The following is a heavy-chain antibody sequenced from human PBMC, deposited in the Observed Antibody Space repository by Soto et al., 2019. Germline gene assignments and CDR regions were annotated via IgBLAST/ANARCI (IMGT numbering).Heavy chain of an antibody. CDR2: INHSGST. J-gene: IGHJ6*02. D-gene: IGHD4-17*01. V-gene: IGHV4-34*01. CDR3: ARCYTVTPDGNYYYYGMDV. CDR1: GGSFSSYY. Sequence: SGTLSLTSAVCGGSFSSYYLSWIRKQTGKGLEWIGEINHSGSTNYNPSLKSRVTISVDTSKNQFSLKLNSVTAADTAVYYCARCYTVTPDGNYYYYGMDVWGQGTTVTVSS.